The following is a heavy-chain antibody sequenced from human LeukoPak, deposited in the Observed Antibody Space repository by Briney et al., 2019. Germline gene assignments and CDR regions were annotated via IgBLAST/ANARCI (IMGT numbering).Heavy chain of an antibody. CDR1: GGSIIGNC. CDR2: VYSSGST. Sequence: SETLSLTCSVSGGSIIGNCWSWIRKSPGKGLEWIGYVYSSGSTKYNPSLRSRVIMSIDTSKNVLSLKLNSVTAADTAVYHCARGYYWFESWGQGTVVGVSS. D-gene: IGHD3-3*01. V-gene: IGHV4-59*01. J-gene: IGHJ5*01. CDR3: ARGYYWFES.